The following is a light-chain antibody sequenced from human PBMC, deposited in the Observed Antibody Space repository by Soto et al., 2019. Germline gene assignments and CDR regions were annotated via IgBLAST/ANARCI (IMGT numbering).Light chain of an antibody. CDR3: HQYGSSPLPGGSPLP. CDR2: GAS. V-gene: IGKV3-20*01. Sequence: ENVLTQSPGTLSLSPGERATLSCRASQSVSGNYLAWYQHKPGQAPRLLIYGASSRATGIADRFSGSGSGTDFTLTISNPEPADSAVYSCHQYGSSPLPGGSPLPFGGGTKVDIK. CDR1: QSVSGNY. J-gene: IGKJ4*01.